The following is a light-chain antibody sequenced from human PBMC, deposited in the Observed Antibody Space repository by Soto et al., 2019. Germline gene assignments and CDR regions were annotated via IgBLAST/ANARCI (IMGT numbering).Light chain of an antibody. CDR2: EGS. J-gene: IGLJ1*01. Sequence: QSVLTQPASVSGSPGQSITISCSGTSSNIGGYNLVSWYQQHPGTAPKLMIYEGSKRPSGVSNRFSGSKSGNTASLTISGLQAGDEAEYYCCSETTRGTYVFGSGTKVTVL. V-gene: IGLV2-23*01. CDR1: SSNIGGYNL. CDR3: CSETTRGTYV.